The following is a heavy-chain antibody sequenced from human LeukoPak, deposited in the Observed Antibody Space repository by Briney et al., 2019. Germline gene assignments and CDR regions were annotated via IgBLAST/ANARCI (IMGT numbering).Heavy chain of an antibody. J-gene: IGHJ5*02. V-gene: IGHV5-51*01. Sequence: GASLQISCKGSGYSFSSYWIGWVRQMPGKGLEWMGIVYPGDSDPRYSPSFQGQVTISADWTINTAYLHWTSLKASDTAMYYCARRISGSRWFDPWGQGTLVTVSS. CDR1: GYSFSSYW. CDR3: ARRISGSRWFDP. D-gene: IGHD1-26*01. CDR2: VYPGDSDP.